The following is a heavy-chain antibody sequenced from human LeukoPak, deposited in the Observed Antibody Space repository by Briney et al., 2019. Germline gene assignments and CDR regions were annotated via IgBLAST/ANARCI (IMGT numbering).Heavy chain of an antibody. V-gene: IGHV3-13*01. CDR3: AKVLPLAAAGPISS. CDR2: IGTAGDT. Sequence: GGSLRLSCAASGFTFSSYDMHWVRQATGKGLEWVSAIGTAGDTYYPGSVKGRFTISRDNSKNTLYLQMNSLRAEDTAVYYCAKVLPLAAAGPISSWGQGTLVTVSS. CDR1: GFTFSSYD. J-gene: IGHJ5*02. D-gene: IGHD6-13*01.